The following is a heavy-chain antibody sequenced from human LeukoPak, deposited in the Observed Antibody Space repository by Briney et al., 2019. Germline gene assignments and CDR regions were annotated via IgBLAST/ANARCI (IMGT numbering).Heavy chain of an antibody. V-gene: IGHV4-59*08. D-gene: IGHD3-10*01. Sequence: SETLSLTCTVSGGSISSYHWSWIRQPPGKGLEWIGYISYSGSTNYNPSLKSRVTISVDTTKNQFSLRLSSVTAADTAVYYCARHLDYYGSGTYEFWGQGTLVTVSS. CDR1: GGSISSYH. CDR3: ARHLDYYGSGTYEF. CDR2: ISYSGST. J-gene: IGHJ4*02.